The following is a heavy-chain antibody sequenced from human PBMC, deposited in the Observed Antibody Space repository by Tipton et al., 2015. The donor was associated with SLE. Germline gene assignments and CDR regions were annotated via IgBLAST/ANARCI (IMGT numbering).Heavy chain of an antibody. CDR1: GFTFSSYG. Sequence: RSLRLSCAASGFTFSSYGMHWVRQAPGKGLEWVAVIWYDGSNKYYADSVKGRFTISRDNAKNTVYLQMNSLRAEDTAVYYCVREGDTAFDYWGQGTLVTVSS. D-gene: IGHD5-18*01. CDR2: IWYDGSNK. CDR3: VREGDTAFDY. J-gene: IGHJ4*02. V-gene: IGHV3-33*08.